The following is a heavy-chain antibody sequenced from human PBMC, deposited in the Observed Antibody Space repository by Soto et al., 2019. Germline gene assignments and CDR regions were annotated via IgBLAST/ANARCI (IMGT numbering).Heavy chain of an antibody. J-gene: IGHJ4*02. CDR1: GFTFSTYE. D-gene: IGHD2-21*02. Sequence: GGSLRLSCVDSGFTFSTYEMQWVRQAPGKGLEWVSYISSEGSTIFYGESVKGRFIVSRDNDRSSLYLQMNSLRVEDSGVYYCARIGTVLTPDDSWGQGTLVTVSS. CDR2: ISSEGSTI. V-gene: IGHV3-48*03. CDR3: ARIGTVLTPDDS.